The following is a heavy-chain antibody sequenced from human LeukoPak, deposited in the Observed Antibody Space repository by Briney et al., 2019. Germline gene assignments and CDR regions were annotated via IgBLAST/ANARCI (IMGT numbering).Heavy chain of an antibody. CDR2: IHYTGAT. V-gene: IGHV4-34*01. CDR1: GGSITGYY. J-gene: IGHJ4*02. D-gene: IGHD1-26*01. CDR3: ARAQWELLDY. Sequence: SETLSLTCADYGGSITGYYWSWIRQTPGRGLEWVGEIHYTGATSYNPSLKSRATISTDTSKNQFSLRLSSVTAADTAVYYCARAQWELLDYLGQGTLVTVSS.